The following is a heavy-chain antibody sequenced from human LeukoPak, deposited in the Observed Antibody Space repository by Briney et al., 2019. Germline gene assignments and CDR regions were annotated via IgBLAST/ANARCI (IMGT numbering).Heavy chain of an antibody. Sequence: PSETLSLTCTVSGDSISSGGHYWNWLRQRPGKGLDWIGYIFHTGSTYYNPSLKSRVTISVDTSKNQFSLKLSSVTAADTAVYYCARSPGIWNEYGRLEYWGQGALVTVSS. CDR1: GDSISSGGHY. CDR3: ARSPGIWNEYGRLEY. D-gene: IGHD1-1*01. V-gene: IGHV4-31*03. J-gene: IGHJ4*02. CDR2: IFHTGST.